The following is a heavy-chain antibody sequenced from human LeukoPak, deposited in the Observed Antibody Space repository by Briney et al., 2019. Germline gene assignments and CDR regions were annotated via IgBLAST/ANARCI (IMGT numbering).Heavy chain of an antibody. CDR3: ARGLDV. CDR2: IKHDGSDK. V-gene: IGHV3-7*05. Sequence: GGSLRLSCEASGFTFSDYWMSWVRQAPGKGLEWVANIKHDGSDKYYVDSVKGRFTISRDNAKNSLYLQMNSLRAEDTAVYYCARGLDVWGQGTTVTVS. CDR1: GFTFSDYW. J-gene: IGHJ6*02.